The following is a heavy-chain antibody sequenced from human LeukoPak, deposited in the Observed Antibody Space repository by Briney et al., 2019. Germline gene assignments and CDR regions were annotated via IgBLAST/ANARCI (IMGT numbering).Heavy chain of an antibody. CDR2: IIPILGIA. CDR3: ARALYCGSTSCYYYYGMDV. V-gene: IGHV1-69*02. D-gene: IGHD2-2*01. J-gene: IGHJ6*02. Sequence: SVKVSCKASGGTFSSYTISWVRQAPGQGLEWMGRIIPILGIANYAQKFQGRVTITADKSTSTAYMELSSLRSEDTAVYYCARALYCGSTSCYYYYGMDVWGQGTTVTVSS. CDR1: GGTFSSYT.